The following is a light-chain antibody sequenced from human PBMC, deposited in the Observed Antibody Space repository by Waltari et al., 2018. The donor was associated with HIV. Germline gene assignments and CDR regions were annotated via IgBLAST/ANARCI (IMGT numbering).Light chain of an antibody. J-gene: IGLJ2*01. Sequence: SHVLTPPPSVPVAPGATSKIPFGGDKIASNSSHLYQQRPGPAPVLFVLYGRDRPSGIPDRFSGSYSGNTATLTINRVEAGDEADYYCQVWDSSSDHPIFGGGTKLTVL. CDR2: YGR. CDR1: KIASNS. CDR3: QVWDSSSDHPI. V-gene: IGLV3-21*02.